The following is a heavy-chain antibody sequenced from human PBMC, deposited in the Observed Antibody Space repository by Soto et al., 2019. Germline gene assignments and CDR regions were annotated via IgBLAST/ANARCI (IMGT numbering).Heavy chain of an antibody. CDR3: AKATKQVGARIFDY. Sequence: LRLSCAASGFTFSSYAMSWVRKAPGKGLEWVSAISGSGGSTYYADSVKGRFTISRDNSKNTLYLQMNSLRAEDTAVYYCAKATKQVGARIFDYWGQGTLVTVSS. CDR2: ISGSGGST. V-gene: IGHV3-23*01. J-gene: IGHJ4*02. CDR1: GFTFSSYA. D-gene: IGHD1-26*01.